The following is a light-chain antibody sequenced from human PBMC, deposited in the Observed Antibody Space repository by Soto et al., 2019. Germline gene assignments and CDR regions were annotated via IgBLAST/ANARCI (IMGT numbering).Light chain of an antibody. V-gene: IGLV3-9*01. J-gene: IGLJ3*02. Sequence: SYELTQPLSVSVALGQTARITCGGNNIGTKTVHWYQQKPGQAPVLVIYRDNSRPSGIPERFSGSNSGNTATLTISRAQGGDEADYYCHVWDTSTVVFGGGTKVTFL. CDR1: NIGTKT. CDR3: HVWDTSTVV. CDR2: RDN.